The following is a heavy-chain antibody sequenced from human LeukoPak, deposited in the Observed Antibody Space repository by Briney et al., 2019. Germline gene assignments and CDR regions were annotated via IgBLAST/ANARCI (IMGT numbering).Heavy chain of an antibody. CDR2: INPNSGGT. V-gene: IGHV1-2*02. J-gene: IGHJ5*02. Sequence: ASVKVSCKASGYTFTGYYMHWVRQAPGQGLEWMGRINPNSGGTNYAQKFQGRVTMTRDTSISTAYMELSRLRSDDTAVYYCARELNWNDAWFDPWGQGTLVTVSS. CDR3: ARELNWNDAWFDP. D-gene: IGHD1-1*01. CDR1: GYTFTGYY.